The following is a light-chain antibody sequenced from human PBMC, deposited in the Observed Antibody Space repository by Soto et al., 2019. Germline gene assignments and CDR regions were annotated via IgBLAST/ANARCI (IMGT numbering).Light chain of an antibody. CDR1: QSVASRN. J-gene: IGKJ1*01. CDR3: QHFGNSLWT. Sequence: EIALTQSPGTLSLSPGERATLSCRASQSVASRNLAWYQQKSGQAPRLLIYGASSRAIHTPDRFSGSGSGTDFTLTITGMAPEDFAVYYCQHFGNSLWTFGQGTKVDIK. CDR2: GAS. V-gene: IGKV3-20*01.